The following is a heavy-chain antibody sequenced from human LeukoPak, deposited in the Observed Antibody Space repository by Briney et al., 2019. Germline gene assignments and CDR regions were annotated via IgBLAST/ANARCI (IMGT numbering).Heavy chain of an antibody. V-gene: IGHV3-7*03. CDR3: TRGGGLDV. D-gene: IGHD3-16*01. Sequence: GGSLRLSCAASGFTFSSYWMNWARQAPGKGLEWVASINHNGNVNYYVDSVKGRFTISRDSAKNSLYLQMSNLRAEDTAVYFCTRGGGLDVWGQGATVTVSS. CDR2: INHNGNVN. CDR1: GFTFSSYW. J-gene: IGHJ6*02.